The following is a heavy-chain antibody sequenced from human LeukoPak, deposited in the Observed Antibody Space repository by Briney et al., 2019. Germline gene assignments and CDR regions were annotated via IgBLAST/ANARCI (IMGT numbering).Heavy chain of an antibody. D-gene: IGHD6-19*01. J-gene: IGHJ4*02. CDR2: IYYSGST. V-gene: IGHV4-61*01. CDR1: GGSVSSGSYY. CDR3: ARVSGAKNYFDY. Sequence: PSETLSLTCTVSGGSVSSGSYYWSWIRQPPGKGLEWIGYIYYSGSTNYNPSLKSRVTISVDTSKNQFSLKLSSVTAADTAVYYRARVSGAKNYFDYWGQGTLVTVSS.